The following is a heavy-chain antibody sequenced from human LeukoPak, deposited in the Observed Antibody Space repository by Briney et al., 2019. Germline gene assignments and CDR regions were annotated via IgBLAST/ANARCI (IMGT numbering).Heavy chain of an antibody. V-gene: IGHV3-53*01. Sequence: GGSLRLSCAASGFTVSSNYMSWVRQAPGKGLEWVSVIYSGGSTYYADSVKGRFTTSRDNSKNTLYLQMNSLRAEDTAVYYCAKISCGGDCYLYYFDYWGQGTLVTVSS. J-gene: IGHJ4*02. CDR3: AKISCGGDCYLYYFDY. D-gene: IGHD2-21*02. CDR1: GFTVSSNY. CDR2: IYSGGST.